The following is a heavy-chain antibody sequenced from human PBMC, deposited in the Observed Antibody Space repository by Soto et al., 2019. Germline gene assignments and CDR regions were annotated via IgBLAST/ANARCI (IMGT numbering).Heavy chain of an antibody. CDR2: IDYRGRN. J-gene: IGHJ5*02. V-gene: IGHV4-31*03. CDR1: GASISSGGFY. D-gene: IGHD6-13*01. Sequence: QVQLQESGPGLVQPSQTLSLTCTVSGASISSGGFYWSWIRQFPGKGLEWIGYIDYRGRNFYNPSLKSRATISQETSNSEFSMNVTSLTAADTAVFYCARVSAAGTRWFDAWGQRTLVTVSS. CDR3: ARVSAAGTRWFDA.